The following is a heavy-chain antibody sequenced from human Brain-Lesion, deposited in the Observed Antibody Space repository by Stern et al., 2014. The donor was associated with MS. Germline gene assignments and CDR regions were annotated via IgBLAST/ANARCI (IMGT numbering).Heavy chain of an antibody. CDR2: ISYDGSNK. D-gene: IGHD5-18*01. V-gene: IGHV3-30*01. CDR1: GLIFSNYA. CDR3: ARVDTPLDYYYGMDV. J-gene: IGHJ6*02. Sequence: VQLVQSGGGVVQPGRSLRLSCAASGLIFSNYAMHWVRQAPGKGLQWGAIISYDGSNKYYADSVKGRFTISRDNSKNTLYLQMNSLKSEDTAVYYCARVDTPLDYYYGMDVWGQGTTVTVSS.